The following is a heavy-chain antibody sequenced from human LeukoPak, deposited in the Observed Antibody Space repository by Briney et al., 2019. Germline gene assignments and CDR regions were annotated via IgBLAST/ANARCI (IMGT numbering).Heavy chain of an antibody. CDR1: GFTFNNYW. V-gene: IGHV3-7*01. J-gene: IGHJ4*02. CDR2: IKQDGTEI. CDR3: ARTPDGADY. Sequence: GGSLRLSCAASGFTFNNYWMTWFRQAPGKGLEWVANIKQDGTEIFYVDSGRGRFIISRDNAENSLYLQMNSLRVEDTAVYYCARTPDGADYWGQGTLVTVSS. D-gene: IGHD3-10*01.